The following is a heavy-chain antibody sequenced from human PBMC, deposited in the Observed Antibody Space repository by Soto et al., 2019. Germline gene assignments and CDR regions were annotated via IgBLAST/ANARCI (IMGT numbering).Heavy chain of an antibody. V-gene: IGHV3-30*18. D-gene: IGHD2-21*02. CDR3: AKDLRRYCGGDCLFDY. J-gene: IGHJ4*02. CDR1: GFTISIYG. Sequence: GGSLRLSCAASGFTISIYGIHWVRPTPGKGLEWVAVISYDGSNEYYADSVKGRFTISRDNSKNTLYLQMNSLRAEDTAVYYCAKDLRRYCGGDCLFDYWGQGTLVTVSS. CDR2: ISYDGSNE.